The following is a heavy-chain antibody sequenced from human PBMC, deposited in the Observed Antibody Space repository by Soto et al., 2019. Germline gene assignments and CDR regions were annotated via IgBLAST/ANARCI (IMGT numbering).Heavy chain of an antibody. CDR1: GGSISSYY. D-gene: IGHD1-26*01. V-gene: IGHV4-59*01. J-gene: IGHJ5*02. CDR2: IYYSGST. CDR3: ARVDKGDWFDP. Sequence: SETLSLTCTVSGGSISSYYWSWIRQPPGKGLEWIGYIYYSGSTNYNPSLKSRVTISVETSKNQSSLKLSSVTAADTAVYYCARVDKGDWFDPCGQGTLVTVSS.